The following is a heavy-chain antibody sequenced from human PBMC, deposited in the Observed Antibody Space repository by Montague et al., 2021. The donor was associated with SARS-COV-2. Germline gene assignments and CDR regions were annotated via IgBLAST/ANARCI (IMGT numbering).Heavy chain of an antibody. V-gene: IGHV4-61*01. J-gene: IGHJ1*01. CDR2: ISYSGST. Sequence: SETLSLTCTVSGASVRSGNSYWNWIRQPPGKGLEWIGYISYSGSTNYSPSLKSRVTISVDTYKNQLSLRVITATAADTAVYYCARIGYVSVGYYYIYPDWGQGTLVTVSS. D-gene: IGHD3-22*01. CDR1: GASVRSGNSY. CDR3: ARIGYVSVGYYYIYPD.